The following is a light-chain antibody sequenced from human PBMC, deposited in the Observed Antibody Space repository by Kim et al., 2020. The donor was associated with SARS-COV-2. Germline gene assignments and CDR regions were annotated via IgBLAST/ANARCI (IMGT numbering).Light chain of an antibody. CDR2: KAS. Sequence: DIQMTQSPATLSASVGERVTITCRASQSVSSWLAWYQQKPGKAPKLLIYKASTLAGGVPARFSGRGSGTEFTLTINSLQPDDFATYSCQQYDNHPYTFGQGTKLEI. J-gene: IGKJ2*01. V-gene: IGKV1-5*03. CDR1: QSVSSW. CDR3: QQYDNHPYT.